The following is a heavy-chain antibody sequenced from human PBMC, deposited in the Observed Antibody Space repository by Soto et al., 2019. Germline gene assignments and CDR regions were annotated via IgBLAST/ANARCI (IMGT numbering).Heavy chain of an antibody. J-gene: IGHJ5*02. D-gene: IGHD6-13*01. CDR3: ARPGYSSSWYWVDL. CDR2: MHYGGST. V-gene: IGHV4-39*01. Sequence: WIRQPPNKGLEWIGSMHYGGSTFYNPSLKSRVTISVDTSKNQFSLKLTSVTAADTAVYYCARPGYSSSWYWVDLWGQGTPVTDSS.